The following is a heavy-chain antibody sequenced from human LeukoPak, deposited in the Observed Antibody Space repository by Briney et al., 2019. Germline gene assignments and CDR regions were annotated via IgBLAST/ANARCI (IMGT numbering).Heavy chain of an antibody. CDR2: IYYSGST. J-gene: IGHJ4*02. CDR3: ARDNAVGATTY. Sequence: PSETLSLTCTVSGGSISSYYWSWIRQPPGKGLEWIGYIYYSGSTNYNPSLKSRVTISVDASKNQFSLKLSSVTAADTAVYYCARDNAVGATTYWGQGTLVTVSS. CDR1: GGSISSYY. D-gene: IGHD1-26*01. V-gene: IGHV4-59*12.